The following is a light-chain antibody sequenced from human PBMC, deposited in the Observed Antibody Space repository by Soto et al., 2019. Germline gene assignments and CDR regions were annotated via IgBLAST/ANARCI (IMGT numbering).Light chain of an antibody. CDR2: AAS. V-gene: IGKV1-39*01. CDR3: QHSFNIPYT. Sequence: DIQMTQSPSSLSASVGDRVIITCRESQTISTYLNWYQQNPGKAPKLLIYAASNLQSGVPSRFSGSGSGTDFTLTINSLQPEDFSTYYCQHSFNIPYTFGQGTKLEIK. CDR1: QTISTY. J-gene: IGKJ2*01.